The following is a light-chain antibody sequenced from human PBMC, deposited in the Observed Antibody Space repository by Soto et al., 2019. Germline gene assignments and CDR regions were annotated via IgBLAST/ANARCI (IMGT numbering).Light chain of an antibody. Sequence: DIQLTQSPSSVSASVGDRVTITCRASQSIKTWLAWYQQKPGTAPTVLIYAYFNLQSGAPSRFSGSGSGTDFTLTISSLQPEDFATYYCQQANSFPITFGQGTRLEIK. CDR1: QSIKTW. CDR2: AYF. CDR3: QQANSFPIT. J-gene: IGKJ5*01. V-gene: IGKV1D-12*01.